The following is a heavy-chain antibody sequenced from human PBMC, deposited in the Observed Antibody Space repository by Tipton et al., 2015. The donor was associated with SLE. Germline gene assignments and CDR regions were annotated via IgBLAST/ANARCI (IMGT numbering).Heavy chain of an antibody. V-gene: IGHV4-39*02. CDR3: ARGGHSSSSNYFDY. CDR2: LFYSGDT. CDR1: GGSISSSSYY. J-gene: IGHJ4*02. D-gene: IGHD6-6*01. Sequence: TLSLTCTVSGGSISSSSYYWGWVRQPPGKGLEWIGDLFYSGDTYYNPSLKGRVTISLDASKNHFSLNLTSVTAADTAVYYCARGGHSSSSNYFDYWGQGTLVAVSS.